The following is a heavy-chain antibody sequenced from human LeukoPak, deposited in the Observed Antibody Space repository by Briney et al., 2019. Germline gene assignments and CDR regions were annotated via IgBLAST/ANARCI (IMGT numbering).Heavy chain of an antibody. J-gene: IGHJ4*02. V-gene: IGHV4-31*11. CDR2: IYYSGST. CDR3: ARVSYCSGTSCHISFDY. D-gene: IGHD2-2*02. CDR1: GGSISSGGYY. Sequence: PSQTLSLTCAVSGGSISSGGYYWSWIRQHPGKGLEWIGYIYYSGSTYYNPSLKSRVTISVDTSKNQFSLKLSSVTAADTAVYYCARVSYCSGTSCHISFDYWGQGTLVTVSS.